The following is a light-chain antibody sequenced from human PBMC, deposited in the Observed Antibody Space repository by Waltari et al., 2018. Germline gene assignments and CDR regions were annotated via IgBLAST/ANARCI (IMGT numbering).Light chain of an antibody. CDR2: AAS. Sequence: IQMTQSPSSLSASVGDSVTIACRASQNIDVYLNWYQQKPGKAPQLLIYAASTLQSGVPSRFSGSGSGTDFTLTISSLQSEDFATYYCQQSYNAPPWTFGQGTKVEIK. CDR1: QNIDVY. J-gene: IGKJ1*01. CDR3: QQSYNAPPWT. V-gene: IGKV1-39*01.